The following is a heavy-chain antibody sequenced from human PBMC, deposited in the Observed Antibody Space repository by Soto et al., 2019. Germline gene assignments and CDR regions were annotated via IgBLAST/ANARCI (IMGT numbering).Heavy chain of an antibody. J-gene: IGHJ6*02. Sequence: SVKVSCKASGGTFSSYGISWVRQAPGQGLEWMGGIIPIFGTANYAQKFQGRVTITADKSMSTAYMELSSLRSEDTAVYYCARSRPVAATGEYYYYGMDVWGQGTTVTVSS. V-gene: IGHV1-69*06. CDR3: ARSRPVAATGEYYYYGMDV. CDR1: GGTFSSYG. D-gene: IGHD2-15*01. CDR2: IIPIFGTA.